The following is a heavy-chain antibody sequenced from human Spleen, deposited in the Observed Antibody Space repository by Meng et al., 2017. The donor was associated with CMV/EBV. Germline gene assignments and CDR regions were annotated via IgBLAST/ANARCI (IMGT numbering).Heavy chain of an antibody. J-gene: IGHJ6*02. Sequence: SETLSLTCTVSGVSISDYYWSWIRQPPGKGLEWTGYIHYTGSTNYNPSLKSRVTISLDTSKKQFSLELSSVTAADTAVYYCARRYNYGYGLDVWGQGTTVTVSS. D-gene: IGHD5-18*01. CDR3: ARRYNYGYGLDV. CDR1: GVSISDYY. V-gene: IGHV4-59*13. CDR2: IHYTGST.